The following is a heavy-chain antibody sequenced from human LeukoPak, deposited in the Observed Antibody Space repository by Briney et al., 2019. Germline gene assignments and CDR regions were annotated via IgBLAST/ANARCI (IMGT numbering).Heavy chain of an antibody. Sequence: PSETLSLTCTVSGGSISSYYWSWIRQPPGKGLEWIGYIYYSGSTNYNLSLKSRVTISVDTSKNQFSLKLSSVTAADTAVYYCARVGLLRHTLVYWGQGTLVTVSS. CDR1: GGSISSYY. J-gene: IGHJ4*02. CDR2: IYYSGST. V-gene: IGHV4-59*01. CDR3: ARVGLLRHTLVY. D-gene: IGHD3-3*01.